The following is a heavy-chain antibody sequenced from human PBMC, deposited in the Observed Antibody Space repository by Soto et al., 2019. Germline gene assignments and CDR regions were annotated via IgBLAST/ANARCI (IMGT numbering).Heavy chain of an antibody. Sequence: EVQLVESGGGLVQPGGSLRLSCAASGFTFSSYSMNWVRQAPGKGLEWVSYISSSSSTIYYADSVKGRFTISRDNAKNSLYLQMNSLRDEDTAVYYCARVEEYYDSSGYSISYYYYGMDVWGQGTTVTVSS. CDR1: GFTFSSYS. CDR3: ARVEEYYDSSGYSISYYYYGMDV. CDR2: ISSSSSTI. J-gene: IGHJ6*02. V-gene: IGHV3-48*02. D-gene: IGHD3-22*01.